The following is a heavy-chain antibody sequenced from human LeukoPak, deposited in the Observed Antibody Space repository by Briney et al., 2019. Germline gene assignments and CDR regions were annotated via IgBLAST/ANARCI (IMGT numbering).Heavy chain of an antibody. D-gene: IGHD3-3*01. Sequence: ASVKVSCKASGYTFTSYAMHWVRQAPGQRLGWMGWINAGNGNTKYSQKSQGRVTITRDTSASTAYMELSSLRSEDTAVYYCARSSPLYYDFWSGYYTNKNYGMDVWGQGTTVTVSS. V-gene: IGHV1-3*01. CDR1: GYTFTSYA. CDR3: ARSSPLYYDFWSGYYTNKNYGMDV. CDR2: INAGNGNT. J-gene: IGHJ6*02.